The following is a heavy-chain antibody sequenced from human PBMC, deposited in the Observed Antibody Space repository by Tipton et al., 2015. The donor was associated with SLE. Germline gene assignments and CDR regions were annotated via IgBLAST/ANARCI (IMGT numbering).Heavy chain of an antibody. V-gene: IGHV4-39*07. D-gene: IGHD3-16*01. CDR1: GDSISGGNYY. Sequence: TLSLTCSVSGDSISGGNYYWGWIRQPPGRGLEWIGSLSSGGSSYYSPSFKSRLTILVDTTKNNFSLRLTSVTAADTAVYYCARHPEDRYSDYDWFDPWGQGALVTVSS. J-gene: IGHJ5*02. CDR3: ARHPEDRYSDYDWFDP. CDR2: LSSGGSS.